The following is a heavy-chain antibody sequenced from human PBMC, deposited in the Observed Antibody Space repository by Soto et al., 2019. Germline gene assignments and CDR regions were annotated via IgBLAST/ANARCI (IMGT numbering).Heavy chain of an antibody. CDR1: GGTFSSYA. D-gene: IGHD2-2*01. CDR3: AREATVLIPAAQPSHFDS. J-gene: IGHJ4*02. Sequence: AASVKVSCKASGGTFSSYAISWVRQAPGQGLEWMGGIIPIFGTANYAQKFHGRLTLTTDTAASTAYMELEVLRSADTALYFCAREATVLIPAAQPSHFDSWGQGTLVTVSS. CDR2: IIPIFGTA. V-gene: IGHV1-69*05.